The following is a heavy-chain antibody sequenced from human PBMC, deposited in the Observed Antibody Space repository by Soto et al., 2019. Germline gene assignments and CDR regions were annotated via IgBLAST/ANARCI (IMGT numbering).Heavy chain of an antibody. J-gene: IGHJ6*02. CDR1: GYTFTSYD. CDR2: MNPNSAKT. Sequence: QVQLVQSGAEVKKPGASVKVSCKASGYTFTSYDINWVRQATGQGLEWMGWMNPNSAKTGYAQKFXXSVTMTRNPSISTAYMELSSLRSADTAVYYCAREGVRGRDVGGQGTTVTVSS. CDR3: AREGVRGRDV. D-gene: IGHD3-16*01. V-gene: IGHV1-8*01.